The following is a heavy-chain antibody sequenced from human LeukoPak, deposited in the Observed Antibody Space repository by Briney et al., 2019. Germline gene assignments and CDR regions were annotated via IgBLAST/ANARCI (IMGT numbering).Heavy chain of an antibody. CDR3: ARMRRDGYDSFDY. CDR2: INPNSGDN. J-gene: IGHJ4*02. Sequence: ASVKVSCKASGYGFSDYYMHWVRQAPGQGLEYMGWINPNSGDNSCAQKFQGRVSMTRDTSITTLYMELTSLRSDDTAVYFCARMRRDGYDSFDYWGQGTLVTVSS. CDR1: GYGFSDYY. D-gene: IGHD5-24*01. V-gene: IGHV1-2*02.